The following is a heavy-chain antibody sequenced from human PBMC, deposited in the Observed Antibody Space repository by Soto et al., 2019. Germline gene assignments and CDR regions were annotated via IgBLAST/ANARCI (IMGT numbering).Heavy chain of an antibody. D-gene: IGHD2-15*01. Sequence: GGSLTLSSEGSGFTFGDSYMSRIRQAPGKGLEWLSYISPGSRYPAYADSVKGRFTISRDNAKRSLYLQMMSLTAEDTAIYYCVRGGGGGLFDPWGQGTMVTVSS. CDR3: VRGGGGGLFDP. J-gene: IGHJ5*02. CDR2: ISPGSRYP. CDR1: GFTFGDSY. V-gene: IGHV3-11*06.